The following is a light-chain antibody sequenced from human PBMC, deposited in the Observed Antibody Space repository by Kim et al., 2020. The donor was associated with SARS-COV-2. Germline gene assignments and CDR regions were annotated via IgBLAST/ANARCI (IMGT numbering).Light chain of an antibody. Sequence: QSVLTQPPSASGTPGQRVTISCSGSTSNIERNTVSWYQQLPGMAPKLFFSGNNHRPSGVPDRISGSKSGTSASLAISGLHSEDEADYYCAAWDDSLNRPVFGGGTQLTVL. CDR1: TSNIERNT. CDR3: AAWDDSLNRPV. CDR2: GNN. V-gene: IGLV1-44*01. J-gene: IGLJ2*01.